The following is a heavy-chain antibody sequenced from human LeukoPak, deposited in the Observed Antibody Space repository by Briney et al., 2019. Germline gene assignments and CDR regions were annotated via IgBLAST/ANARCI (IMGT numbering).Heavy chain of an antibody. V-gene: IGHV3-21*01. CDR1: GLTFSSYS. CDR3: ARDQITGTTGFFDP. J-gene: IGHJ5*02. D-gene: IGHD1-14*01. CDR2: ISSSSSYI. Sequence: WGSLRLSCAASGLTFSSYSMNWVRQAPGKGLEWVSSISSSSSYIYYADSVKGRFTISRDNAKNSLYLQMNSLRAEDTAVYYCARDQITGTTGFFDPWGQGTLVTVSS.